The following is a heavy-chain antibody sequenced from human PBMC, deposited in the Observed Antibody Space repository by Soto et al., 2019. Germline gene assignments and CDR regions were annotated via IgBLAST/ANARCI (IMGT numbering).Heavy chain of an antibody. V-gene: IGHV1-2*04. J-gene: IGHJ3*02. CDR3: ARDLGSPPRDIVVVVAANGAFDI. D-gene: IGHD2-15*01. Sequence: ASVKVSCKASGYTFTGYYMHWVRQAPGQGLEWMGWINPNSGGTNYAQKFQGWVTMTRDTSISTAYMELSRLRSDDTAVYYCARDLGSPPRDIVVVVAANGAFDIWGQGTMVTVSS. CDR2: INPNSGGT. CDR1: GYTFTGYY.